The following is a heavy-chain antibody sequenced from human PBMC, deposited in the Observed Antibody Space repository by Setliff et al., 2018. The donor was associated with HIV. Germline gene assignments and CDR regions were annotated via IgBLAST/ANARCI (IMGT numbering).Heavy chain of an antibody. CDR2: IYFTGIT. V-gene: IGHV4-59*11. D-gene: IGHD2-2*01. CDR1: GGSINSHY. Sequence: PSETLSLTCTVSGGSINSHYWSWIRQPPGKGLEYIGYIYFTGITNYNPSLQSRVTISIDTTKKQLFLRVRSVTAADTAVYYWARGGYSSKWYSWFDPWGQGTLVTVSS. J-gene: IGHJ5*01. CDR3: ARGGYSSKWYSWFDP.